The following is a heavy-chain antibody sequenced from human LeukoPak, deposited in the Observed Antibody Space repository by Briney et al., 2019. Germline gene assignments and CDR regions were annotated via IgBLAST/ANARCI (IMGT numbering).Heavy chain of an antibody. CDR3: ARDRRIVQGVTNFDY. Sequence: ASVKVSCKASGYTFTSYGISWVRQAPGQGLEWMGWISAYNGNTNYAQKLQGRVTMTTDTSTSTAYMELRSLRSDDTAVYYCARDRRIVQGVTNFDYWGQGTLVTVSS. V-gene: IGHV1-18*01. J-gene: IGHJ4*02. CDR1: GYTFTSYG. D-gene: IGHD3-10*02. CDR2: ISAYNGNT.